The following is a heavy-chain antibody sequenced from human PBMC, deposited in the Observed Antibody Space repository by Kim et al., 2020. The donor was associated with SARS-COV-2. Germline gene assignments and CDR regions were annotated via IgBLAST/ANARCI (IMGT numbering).Heavy chain of an antibody. D-gene: IGHD3-16*02. V-gene: IGHV1-69*13. Sequence: SVKVSCKASGGTFSSYAISWVRQAPGQGLEWMGGIIPIFGTANYAQKFQGRVTITADESTSTAYMELSSLRSEDTAVYYCARDDRGVNHAFDIWGQGTMVTVSS. CDR3: ARDDRGVNHAFDI. J-gene: IGHJ3*02. CDR1: GGTFSSYA. CDR2: IIPIFGTA.